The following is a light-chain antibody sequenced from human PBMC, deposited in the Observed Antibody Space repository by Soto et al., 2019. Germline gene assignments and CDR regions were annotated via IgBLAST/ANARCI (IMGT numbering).Light chain of an antibody. CDR1: SSDVGSYNL. CDR3: CSYAGRNTWV. V-gene: IGLV2-23*01. Sequence: QSALTQPASVSGSPGQSITISCTGTSSDVGSYNLVSWYQKHPGKAPKLIIYEGSKRPLGVSDRFSGSKSGNTASLTISGLQSEDESDYYCCSYAGRNTWVFGGGTKLTVL. CDR2: EGS. J-gene: IGLJ3*02.